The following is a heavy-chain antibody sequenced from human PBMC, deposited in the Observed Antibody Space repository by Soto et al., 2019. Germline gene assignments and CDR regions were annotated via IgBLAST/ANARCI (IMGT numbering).Heavy chain of an antibody. Sequence: QVQLVQSGAEVKKPGASVKVSCKASGYTFTGYYMHWVRQAPGQGLEWMGWINPNSSGTNSAQKFQGWVTMTRDTSISTAYMELSRLRSDDTAVYYCARGAMVRGVMAGGMDVWGQGTTVTVSS. CDR2: INPNSSGT. CDR3: ARGAMVRGVMAGGMDV. D-gene: IGHD3-10*01. CDR1: GYTFTGYY. J-gene: IGHJ6*02. V-gene: IGHV1-2*04.